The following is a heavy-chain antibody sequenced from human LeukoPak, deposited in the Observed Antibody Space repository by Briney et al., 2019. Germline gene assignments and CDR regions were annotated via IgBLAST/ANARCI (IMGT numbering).Heavy chain of an antibody. CDR2: ISWNSGSI. D-gene: IGHD1-26*01. CDR3: ARVGSVNYYYYGMDV. V-gene: IGHV3-9*01. J-gene: IGHJ6*02. CDR1: GFTFDDYA. Sequence: GGSLRLSCAASGFTFDDYAMHWVRQAPGKGLEWVSGISWNSGSIGYADSVKGRFTISRDNAKNTLYLQMNSLRAEDTAVYYCARVGSVNYYYYGMDVWGQGTTVTVSS.